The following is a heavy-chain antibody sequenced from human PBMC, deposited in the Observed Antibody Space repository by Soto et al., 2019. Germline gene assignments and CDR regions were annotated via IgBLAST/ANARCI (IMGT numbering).Heavy chain of an antibody. V-gene: IGHV4-4*02. Sequence: QVQLQESGPGLVKPSGTLSLTCAVSGGSISSSNWWSWVRQPPGKGLEWIGEIYHSGSTNYNPSLKRRVTISVDKSKNQFSLKLSAVTAADTAVYYCARDSIAVAATGYYGMDVWGQGTTVTVSS. CDR3: ARDSIAVAATGYYGMDV. CDR1: GGSISSSNW. CDR2: IYHSGST. D-gene: IGHD6-19*01. J-gene: IGHJ6*02.